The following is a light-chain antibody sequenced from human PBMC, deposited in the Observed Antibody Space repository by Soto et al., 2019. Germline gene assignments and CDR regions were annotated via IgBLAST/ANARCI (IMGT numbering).Light chain of an antibody. CDR2: DAS. J-gene: IGKJ4*01. CDR3: QQSSNWPLS. Sequence: EIVLTQSPVTLSLSPGERATLSCRASQSVSSSLAWYQQKPGQAPRLLIYDASTRATGIPARFSGSGSETHFNLTVSSLEPEDFAVYYCQQSSNWPLSFGGGTKVEIK. CDR1: QSVSSS. V-gene: IGKV3-11*01.